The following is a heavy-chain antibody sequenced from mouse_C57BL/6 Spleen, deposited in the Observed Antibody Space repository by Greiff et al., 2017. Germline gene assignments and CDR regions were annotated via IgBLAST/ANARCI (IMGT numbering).Heavy chain of an antibody. CDR2: ISSGSSTI. CDR3: ARRITTVEGWYFDV. J-gene: IGHJ1*03. D-gene: IGHD1-1*01. V-gene: IGHV5-17*01. Sequence: EVQRVESGGGLVKPGGSLKLSCAASGFTFSDYGMHWVRQAPEKGLEWVAYISSGSSTIYYADTVKGRFPISRDNAKNTLFLQMTSLRSEDTAMYYCARRITTVEGWYFDVWGTGTTVTVSS. CDR1: GFTFSDYG.